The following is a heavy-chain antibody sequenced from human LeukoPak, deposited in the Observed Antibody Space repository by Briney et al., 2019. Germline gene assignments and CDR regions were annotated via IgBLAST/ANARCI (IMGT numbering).Heavy chain of an antibody. CDR1: GFTFSSYG. CDR2: IWYDGSNK. V-gene: IGHV3-33*01. J-gene: IGHJ1*01. D-gene: IGHD6-13*01. Sequence: GGSLRLSCAASGFTFSSYGMYWVRQAPGKGLEWEAVIWYDGSNKYYADSVKGRFTISRDNSKNTLYLQMNSLRAEDTAVYYCARESGYSSSWYSEYFQHWGQGTLVTVSS. CDR3: ARESGYSSSWYSEYFQH.